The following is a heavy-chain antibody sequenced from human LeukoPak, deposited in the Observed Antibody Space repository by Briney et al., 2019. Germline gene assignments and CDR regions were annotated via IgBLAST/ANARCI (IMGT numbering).Heavy chain of an antibody. Sequence: ASVKVSCKASGYTFTDYYMHWVQQAPGKGLEWMGRVDPEDGETIYAEKFQGRVTITADTSTDTAYMELSSLRSEDTAVYYCATAYSGDSGYGYYYYYMDVWGKGTTVTVSS. CDR2: VDPEDGET. D-gene: IGHD5-12*01. CDR1: GYTFTDYY. CDR3: ATAYSGDSGYGYYYYYMDV. V-gene: IGHV1-69-2*01. J-gene: IGHJ6*03.